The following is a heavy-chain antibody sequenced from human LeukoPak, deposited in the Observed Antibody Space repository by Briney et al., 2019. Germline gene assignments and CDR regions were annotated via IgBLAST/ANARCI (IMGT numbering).Heavy chain of an antibody. Sequence: GGSLRLSCAASGFTFSSYAMSWVRQAPGKGLEWVAVISYDGSNKYYADSVKGRFTISRDNSKNTLYLQMNSLRAEDTAVYYCARGGNCSSTSCYPYYYYMDVWGKGTTVTVSS. D-gene: IGHD2-2*01. CDR3: ARGGNCSSTSCYPYYYYMDV. CDR1: GFTFSSYA. V-gene: IGHV3-30*01. J-gene: IGHJ6*03. CDR2: ISYDGSNK.